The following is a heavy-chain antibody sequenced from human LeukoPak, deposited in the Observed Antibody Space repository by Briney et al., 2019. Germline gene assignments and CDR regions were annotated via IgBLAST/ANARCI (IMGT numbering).Heavy chain of an antibody. Sequence: GGSLRLSCAASGFTFRSYEMNWVRQAPGKGLEWVSHISRSGSTIYCADSVKGRFTISRDNAKNSLYLQMNSLRAEDTAVYYCARDYYDSSGFDAFDIWGQGTMVTVSS. J-gene: IGHJ3*02. CDR1: GFTFRSYE. V-gene: IGHV3-48*03. CDR3: ARDYYDSSGFDAFDI. D-gene: IGHD3-22*01. CDR2: ISRSGSTI.